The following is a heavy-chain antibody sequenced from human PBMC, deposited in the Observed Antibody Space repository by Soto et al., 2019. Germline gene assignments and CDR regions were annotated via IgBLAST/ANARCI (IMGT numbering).Heavy chain of an antibody. CDR2: ISSSGSST. CDR1: GFTFSSHA. V-gene: IGHV3-48*02. CDR3: VRYRGTAMLEVIY. D-gene: IGHD5-18*01. Sequence: GGSLRLSCVASGFTFSSHAMDWVRQAPGKGLEWLSHISSSGSSTNYADSVKGRFTISRDNVKNSLYLQMNSLRDDDTAVYYCVRYRGTAMLEVIYWGQGALVTVSS. J-gene: IGHJ4*02.